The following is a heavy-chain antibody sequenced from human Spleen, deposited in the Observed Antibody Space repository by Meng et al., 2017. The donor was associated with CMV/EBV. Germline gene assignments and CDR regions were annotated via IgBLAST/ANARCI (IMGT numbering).Heavy chain of an antibody. Sequence: FHNYAIRWVRQAPRQGLEWMGGFIPVFGAPDYAQKFQDRLTIATDESTSSASMELSGLRFEDTAVYFCARGPKIPLGGVNLWPLEHWGQGSLVTVSS. V-gene: IGHV1-69*05. CDR2: FIPVFGAP. J-gene: IGHJ4*02. CDR3: ARGPKIPLGGVNLWPLEH. D-gene: IGHD3-16*01. CDR1: FHNYA.